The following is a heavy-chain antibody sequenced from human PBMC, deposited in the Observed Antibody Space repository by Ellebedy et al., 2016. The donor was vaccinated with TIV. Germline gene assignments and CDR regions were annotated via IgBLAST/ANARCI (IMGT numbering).Heavy chain of an antibody. CDR2: IYYSGST. CDR3: ARAGKDYDGLGGGDWFDP. Sequence: MPSETLSLTCTVSGGSVSSGFYYWSWIRQPPGKGLEYIGYIYYSGSTNYNPSLKSRVTISVDTSKNQFSLKLRSVTTAETAVYYCARAGKDYDGLGGGDWFDPWGQGTLVIVSS. J-gene: IGHJ5*02. CDR1: GGSVSSGFYY. D-gene: IGHD3-10*01. V-gene: IGHV4-61*01.